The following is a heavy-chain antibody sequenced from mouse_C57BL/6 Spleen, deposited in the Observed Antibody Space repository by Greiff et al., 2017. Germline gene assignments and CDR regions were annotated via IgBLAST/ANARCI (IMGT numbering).Heavy chain of an antibody. D-gene: IGHD2-3*01. CDR2: ISGGGGNT. V-gene: IGHV5-9*01. CDR3: ARDGYYPSPFAY. Sequence: EVQRVESGGGLVKPGGSLKLSCAASGFTFSSYTMSWVRQTPEKRLEWVATISGGGGNTYYPDSVKGRFTISRDNAKNTLYLQMSSLRSEDTALYYCARDGYYPSPFAYWGQGTLVTVSA. CDR1: GFTFSSYT. J-gene: IGHJ3*01.